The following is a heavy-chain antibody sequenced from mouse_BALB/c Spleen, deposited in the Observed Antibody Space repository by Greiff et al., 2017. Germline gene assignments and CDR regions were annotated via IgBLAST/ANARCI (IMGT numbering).Heavy chain of an antibody. CDR3: ARKGDDYGGFAY. V-gene: IGHV14-3*02. D-gene: IGHD2-4*01. Sequence: VQLQQSGAELVKPGASVKLSCTASGFNIKDTYMHWVKQRPEQGLEWIGRIDPANGNTKYDPKFQGKATITADTSSNTAYLQLSSLTSEDTAVYYCARKGDDYGGFAYWGQGTLVTVSA. CDR1: GFNIKDTY. J-gene: IGHJ3*01. CDR2: IDPANGNT.